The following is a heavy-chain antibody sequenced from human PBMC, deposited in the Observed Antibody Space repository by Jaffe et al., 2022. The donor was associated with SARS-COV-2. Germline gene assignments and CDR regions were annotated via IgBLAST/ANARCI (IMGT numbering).Heavy chain of an antibody. CDR1: GGSINSSSYY. CDR3: ARHFVAHGYTPYYFDY. J-gene: IGHJ4*02. V-gene: IGHV4-39*01. CDR2: IYYSGST. D-gene: IGHD5-18*01. Sequence: QLQLQELGPGLVKPSETLSLTCTVSGGSINSSSYYWGWIRQPPGKGLEWIGDIYYSGSTYYNPSLRSRVTISVDTSKNQFSLKLSSVTAADTAVYYCARHFVAHGYTPYYFDYWGQGTLVTVSS.